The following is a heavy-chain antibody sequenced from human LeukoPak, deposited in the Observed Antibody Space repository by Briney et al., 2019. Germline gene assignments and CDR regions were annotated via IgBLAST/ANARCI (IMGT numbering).Heavy chain of an antibody. CDR1: GGSISSGDYY. J-gene: IGHJ4*02. Sequence: SQTLSLTCTVSGGSISSGDYYWRWIRQPPGKGLKGMVYIYYSGRTYYNPSLKSRVTISVDTSKNQFSLKLSSVTAADTAVYYCARVGFGELLIHYWGQGTLVSVSS. D-gene: IGHD3-10*01. CDR3: ARVGFGELLIHY. CDR2: IYYSGRT. V-gene: IGHV4-30-4*01.